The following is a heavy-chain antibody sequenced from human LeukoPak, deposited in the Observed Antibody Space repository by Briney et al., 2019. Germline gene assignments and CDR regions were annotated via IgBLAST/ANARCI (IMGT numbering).Heavy chain of an antibody. V-gene: IGHV3-21*01. J-gene: IGHJ6*02. D-gene: IGHD3-22*01. CDR1: GFTFSSYS. Sequence: GGSLRLSCAASGFTFSSYSMNWVRQAPGKGLEWVSSISSSSSYIYYADSVKGRFTISRDNAKNSLYLQMNSLRAEDTAVYYCARWALTSYDSSGYYYGMDVWGQGTTVTVSS. CDR2: ISSSSSYI. CDR3: ARWALTSYDSSGYYYGMDV.